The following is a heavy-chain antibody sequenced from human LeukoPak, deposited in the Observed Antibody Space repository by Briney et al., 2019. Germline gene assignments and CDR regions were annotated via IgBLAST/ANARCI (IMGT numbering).Heavy chain of an antibody. CDR1: GYTFTDYY. CDR3: ARDRDYYDSSGYLHLDP. CDR2: INPNSGGT. J-gene: IGHJ5*02. V-gene: IGHV1-2*02. Sequence: ASVKVSCKASGYTFTDYYMHWVRQAPGQGLEWMGWINPNSGGTKSAQKFQGRVTMTRDTSISTAYMELSSLRSDDTAVYYCARDRDYYDSSGYLHLDPWGQGTLVTVSS. D-gene: IGHD3-22*01.